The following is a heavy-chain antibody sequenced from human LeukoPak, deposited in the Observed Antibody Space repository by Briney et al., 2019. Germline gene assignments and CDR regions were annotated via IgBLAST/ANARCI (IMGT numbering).Heavy chain of an antibody. J-gene: IGHJ5*02. CDR2: IKHGGSET. D-gene: IGHD1-14*01. CDR3: ARSGAEHRYGFDP. V-gene: IGHV3-7*01. Sequence: PGGALRLSCAASGFTFSRDLMSWVRQAPGEGLECVANIKHGGSETLYVDSVKGRVTISRDDAKNFLFLQMNSLRAEDTAMYYCARSGAEHRYGFDPWGQGTLVTVSS. CDR1: GFTFSRDL.